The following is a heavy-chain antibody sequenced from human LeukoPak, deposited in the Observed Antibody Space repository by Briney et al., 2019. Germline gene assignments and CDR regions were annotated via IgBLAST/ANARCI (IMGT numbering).Heavy chain of an antibody. V-gene: IGHV3-21*01. CDR3: SREIDY. CDR2: ISSSSSYI. CDR1: GFTFSSYS. D-gene: IGHD1-1*01. J-gene: IGHJ4*02. Sequence: GGSLRLSCAASGFTFSSYSMNWVRQAPGKGLEWVSSISSSSSYIYYADSVRGRFTISRDNAKNYCARCTTGKTFGSLREIKKSREIDYWGQGTLVTVSS.